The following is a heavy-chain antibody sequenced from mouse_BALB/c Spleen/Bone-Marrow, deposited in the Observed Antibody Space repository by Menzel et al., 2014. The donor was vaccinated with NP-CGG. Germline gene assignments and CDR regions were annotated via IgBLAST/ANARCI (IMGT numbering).Heavy chain of an antibody. V-gene: IGHV1S81*02. CDR2: INPSNGRT. D-gene: IGHD2-12*01. Sequence: VHLVESGAELVKPGASVKLSCKASGYTFTSYWMHWVKQRPGQGLEWIGEINPSNGRTNYNEKFKIRATLTVDKSSSTAYMQLSSLTSEDSAVYYCASYRGAYWGQGTLVTVSA. CDR1: GYTFTSYW. J-gene: IGHJ3*01. CDR3: ASYRGAY.